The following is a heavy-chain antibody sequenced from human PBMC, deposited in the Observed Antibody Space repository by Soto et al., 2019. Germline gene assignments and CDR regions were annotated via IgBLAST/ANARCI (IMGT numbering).Heavy chain of an antibody. J-gene: IGHJ4*02. CDR2: IDPSDSYT. V-gene: IGHV5-10-1*01. CDR1: GYSFTSYW. CDR3: ARHIAARPLLVY. Sequence: GESLKISCKGSGYSFTSYWISWVRQMPGKGLEWMGRIDPSDSYTNYSPSFQGHVTISADKSISTAYLQWSSLKASDTAMYYCARHIAARPLLVYWGQGTLGTVSS. D-gene: IGHD6-6*01.